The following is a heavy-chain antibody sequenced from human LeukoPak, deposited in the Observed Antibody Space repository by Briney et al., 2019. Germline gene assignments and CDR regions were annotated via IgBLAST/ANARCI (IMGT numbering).Heavy chain of an antibody. J-gene: IGHJ5*02. CDR2: IRYDGSNK. V-gene: IGHV3-30*02. Sequence: GGSLRLSCAASGFTFNSNGMHWVRQAPGKGLEWVAFIRYDGSNKYYADSVKGRFTISRDNSKNTLYLQMNSLRAEDTAVYYCAKDDLWFGELLYWFDPWGQGTLVTVSS. CDR3: AKDDLWFGELLYWFDP. CDR1: GFTFNSNG. D-gene: IGHD3-10*01.